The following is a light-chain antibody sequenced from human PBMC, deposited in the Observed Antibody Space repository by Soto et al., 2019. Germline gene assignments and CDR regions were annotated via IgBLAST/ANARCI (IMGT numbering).Light chain of an antibody. CDR3: CSYAGRYTRV. J-gene: IGLJ3*02. CDR2: GNS. V-gene: IGLV1-40*01. Sequence: QSVLTQPPSVSGAPGQRVTISCTGSSSNIGAGYDVHWYQQLPGTAPKLLIYGNSNRPSGVPDRFSGSKSGTSASLAITGLQTEDEADYYCCSYAGRYTRVFGGGTKLTVL. CDR1: SSNIGAGYD.